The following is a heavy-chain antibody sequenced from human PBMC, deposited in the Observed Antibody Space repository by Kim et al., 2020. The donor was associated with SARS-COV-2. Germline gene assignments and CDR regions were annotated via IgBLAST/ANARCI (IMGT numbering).Heavy chain of an antibody. CDR2: ISSNGGST. J-gene: IGHJ3*02. D-gene: IGHD3-22*01. CDR1: GFTFSSYA. Sequence: GGSLRLSCAASGFTFSSYAMHWVRQAPGKGLEYVSAISSNGGSTYYANSVKGRFTISRDNPKNTLYLQMGSLRAEDMAVYYCASDSSGYYYVRGTAFDI. CDR3: ASDSSGYYYVRGTAFDI. V-gene: IGHV3-64*01.